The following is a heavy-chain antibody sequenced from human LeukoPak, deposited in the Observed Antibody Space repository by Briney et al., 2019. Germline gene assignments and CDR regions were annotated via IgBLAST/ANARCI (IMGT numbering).Heavy chain of an antibody. Sequence: GGSLRLSCAASGFTFSSYAMSWVRQAPGKGLEWVSYISSSGSTIYYADSVKGRFTISRDNSKNTLYLQMNSLRAEDTAVYYCARGGPAAGRFDYWGQGTLVTVSS. CDR1: GFTFSSYA. D-gene: IGHD6-13*01. CDR2: ISSSGSTI. J-gene: IGHJ4*02. CDR3: ARGGPAAGRFDY. V-gene: IGHV3-48*01.